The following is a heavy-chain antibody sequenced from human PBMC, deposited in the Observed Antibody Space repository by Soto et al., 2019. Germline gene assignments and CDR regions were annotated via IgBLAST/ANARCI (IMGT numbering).Heavy chain of an antibody. CDR2: INAGNGNT. J-gene: IGHJ1*01. CDR1: GDIFTSCG. D-gene: IGHD6-13*01. CDR3: ASDPGQQLVQGLFQH. V-gene: IGHV1-3*01. Sequence: ASMKVSCKDSGDIFTSCGMHWVRQAPGQRLEWMGWINAGNGNTKYSQKFQGRVTITRDTSASTAYMELSSLRSEDTAVYYCASDPGQQLVQGLFQHW.